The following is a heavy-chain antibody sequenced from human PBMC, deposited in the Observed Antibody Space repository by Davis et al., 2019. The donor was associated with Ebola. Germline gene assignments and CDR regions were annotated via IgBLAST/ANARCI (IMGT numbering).Heavy chain of an antibody. J-gene: IGHJ5*02. CDR3: ARGRSWPLDP. D-gene: IGHD6-13*01. CDR2: INHSGST. CDR1: GGSFSGYY. V-gene: IGHV4-34*01. Sequence: SETLSLTCAVYGGSFSGYYWSWIRQPPGKGLEWIGEINHSGSTYYNPSLKSRVTISVDTSKNKFSLQLNSVTPEDTAVYYCARGRSWPLDPWGQGTLVTVSS.